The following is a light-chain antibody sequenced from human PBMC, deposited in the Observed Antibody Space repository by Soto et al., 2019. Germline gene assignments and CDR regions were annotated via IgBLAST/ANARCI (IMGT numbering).Light chain of an antibody. CDR2: DVS. CDR1: SSDVGSYNY. Sequence: ALTQPASVSGSPGQSITISCTGTSSDVGSYNYVSWYQQHPGKAPKLMIYDVSNRPSGVSNRFSGSKSGNTASLTISGLQAEDEADYYCSSYTSSSSYVFGTGTKVTVL. CDR3: SSYTSSSSYV. J-gene: IGLJ1*01. V-gene: IGLV2-14*01.